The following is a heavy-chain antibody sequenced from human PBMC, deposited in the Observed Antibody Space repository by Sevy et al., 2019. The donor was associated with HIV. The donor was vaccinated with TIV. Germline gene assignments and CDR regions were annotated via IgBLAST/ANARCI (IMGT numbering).Heavy chain of an antibody. CDR2: TSYDGSHK. D-gene: IGHD1-26*01. Sequence: GGSLRLACTVSGFIFSNFAMHWVRLAPGKGLEWVAVTSYDGSHKDYADSVKGRFTVSRDNSRNILSLEMNSLRRDDTAVYYCARGENDDEFFQYWGQGTLVTVSS. V-gene: IGHV3-30*04. CDR3: ARGENDDEFFQY. CDR1: GFIFSNFA. J-gene: IGHJ1*01.